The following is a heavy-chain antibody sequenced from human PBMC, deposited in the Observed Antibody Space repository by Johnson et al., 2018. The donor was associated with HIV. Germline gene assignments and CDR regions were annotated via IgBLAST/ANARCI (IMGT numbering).Heavy chain of an antibody. CDR1: GFTFSSYW. CDR2: INSDGSST. Sequence: VQLVESGGGLVQPGGSLRLSCAASGFTFSSYWMHWVRQAPGKGLVWVSRINSDGSSTSYADSVKGLFTISRDNAKNTLYLQMNSLRAEDTAVYYCAKDFGSSSWYWFYDAFDIWGQGTMVTVSS. J-gene: IGHJ3*02. D-gene: IGHD6-13*01. V-gene: IGHV3-74*01. CDR3: AKDFGSSSWYWFYDAFDI.